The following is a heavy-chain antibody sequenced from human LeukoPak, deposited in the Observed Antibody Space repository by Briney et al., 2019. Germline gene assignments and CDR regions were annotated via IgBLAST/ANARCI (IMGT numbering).Heavy chain of an antibody. J-gene: IGHJ6*03. CDR3: ARGPSITMVRGGQWYYYMDV. D-gene: IGHD3-10*01. Sequence: ASVKVCCKASGYTFSIYGFWWVRQAPGQGLEWMGWISAYNGNTNYAQKLQGRVTMTTDTSTSTAYMELRSLRSDDTAVYYCARGPSITMVRGGQWYYYMDVWGKGTTVTISS. CDR1: GYTFSIYG. V-gene: IGHV1-18*01. CDR2: ISAYNGNT.